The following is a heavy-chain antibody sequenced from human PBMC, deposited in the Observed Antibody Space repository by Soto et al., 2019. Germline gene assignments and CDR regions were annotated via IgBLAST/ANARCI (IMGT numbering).Heavy chain of an antibody. D-gene: IGHD2-15*01. J-gene: IGHJ3*02. V-gene: IGHV4-39*01. CDR1: GGSISSSSYY. CDR3: ARASRYCSGGSCYPDAFDI. CDR2: IYYSGST. Sequence: QLQLQESGPGLVKPSETLSLTCTVSGGSISSSSYYWGWIRQPPGKGLEWIGSIYYSGSTYYNPSLKSRDTISVDTSKNQFSLKLSSVTAADTAVYYCARASRYCSGGSCYPDAFDIWGQGTMVTVSS.